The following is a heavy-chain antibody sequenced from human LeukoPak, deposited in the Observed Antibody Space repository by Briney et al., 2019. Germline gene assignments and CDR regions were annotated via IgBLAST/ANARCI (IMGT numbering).Heavy chain of an antibody. CDR1: VGSISSGGYY. D-gene: IGHD2-2*01. Sequence: SETLSLTCTVSVGSISSGGYYCSWIRQHPGKGLELIGYIYYSGSTYYNPSLKSRVTISVDTSKNQFSLKLSSVTAADTAVYYCAIRYCSSTSCPAHFQHWGQGTLVTVSS. CDR2: IYYSGST. CDR3: AIRYCSSTSCPAHFQH. J-gene: IGHJ1*01. V-gene: IGHV4-31*03.